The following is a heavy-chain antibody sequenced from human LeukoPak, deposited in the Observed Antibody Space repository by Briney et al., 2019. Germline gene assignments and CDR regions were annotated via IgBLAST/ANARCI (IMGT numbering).Heavy chain of an antibody. V-gene: IGHV4-30-4*01. CDR2: MYYSGST. D-gene: IGHD3-22*01. Sequence: SETLSLTCTVSGGSISSGDYYWSWIRQPPGKGLEWIAYMYYSGSTYYNPSLKSRVTMSADTSKNQLSLKLSSVTAADTAVYYCARPYYYDSRIDPWGQGIPVTVSS. J-gene: IGHJ5*02. CDR1: GGSISSGDYY. CDR3: ARPYYYDSRIDP.